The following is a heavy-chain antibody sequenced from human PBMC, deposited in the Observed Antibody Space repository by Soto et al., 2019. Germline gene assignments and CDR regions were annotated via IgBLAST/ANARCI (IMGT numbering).Heavy chain of an antibody. CDR1: GVTFSNYA. J-gene: IGHJ6*04. CDR3: ASRAPMVRGARSGMVV. Sequence: PGGSLRLSCAASGVTFSNYAMSWVRQAPGKGLEWVSVISGTGATTDYTDSVKGRFTISRDNSKSTLFLHMNSLRGEDTAVYYCASRAPMVRGARSGMVVPGTGTTLTLYS. D-gene: IGHD3-10*01. CDR2: ISGTGATT. V-gene: IGHV3-23*01.